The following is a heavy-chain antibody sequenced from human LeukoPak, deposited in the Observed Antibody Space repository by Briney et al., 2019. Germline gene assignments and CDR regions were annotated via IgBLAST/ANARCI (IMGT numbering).Heavy chain of an antibody. Sequence: SETLSLTCTVSGGSINSDSYYWSWIRQPAGKGLEWIGRIYTSGSTNYNPSLKSRVTISVDTSKNQFSLKLSSVTAADTAVYYCARSYLWELLGVAFDLWGQGTMVTVSS. D-gene: IGHD1-26*01. CDR2: IYTSGST. CDR1: GGSINSDSYY. J-gene: IGHJ3*01. V-gene: IGHV4-61*02. CDR3: ARSYLWELLGVAFDL.